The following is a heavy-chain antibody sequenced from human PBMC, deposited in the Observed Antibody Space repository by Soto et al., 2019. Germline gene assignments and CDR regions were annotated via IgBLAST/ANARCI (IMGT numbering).Heavy chain of an antibody. CDR3: ARRIAAAGGYYYYAFDV. D-gene: IGHD6-13*01. CDR1: GYSFTNYW. CDR2: IDPIDSKT. J-gene: IGHJ6*02. Sequence: GESLKISCKGSGYSFTNYWITWVRQMPGKGLEWMGRIDPIDSKTKYSPSLEGHITISVDKTISTTYLQWSSLKASDTAIYYCARRIAAAGGYYYYAFDVWGQGTAVTVSS. V-gene: IGHV5-10-1*01.